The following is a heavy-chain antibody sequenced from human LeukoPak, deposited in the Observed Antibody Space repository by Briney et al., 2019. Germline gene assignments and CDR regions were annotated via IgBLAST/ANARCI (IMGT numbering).Heavy chain of an antibody. Sequence: ASVKVSCKASGYTFTGYYMHWVRQAPGQGLEWMGWINPNSGGTNYAQKFQGRVTMTRDTSTSTVYMELSSLRSEDTAVYYCARDRITMVRGVIPSLGYWGQGTLVTVSS. D-gene: IGHD3-10*01. CDR3: ARDRITMVRGVIPSLGY. CDR1: GYTFTGYY. V-gene: IGHV1-2*02. J-gene: IGHJ4*02. CDR2: INPNSGGT.